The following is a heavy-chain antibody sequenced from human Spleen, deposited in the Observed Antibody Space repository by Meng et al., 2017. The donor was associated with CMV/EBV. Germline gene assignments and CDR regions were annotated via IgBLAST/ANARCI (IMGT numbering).Heavy chain of an antibody. V-gene: IGHV4-59*01. Sequence: SETLSLTCTVSGGSFSSYYWSWIRQPPGKGLEWIGYIYYSGSTKYNPSLKSRVTISVDTSKNQFSLKLSSATAADTAVYYCAREREIPAAIARYAFDIWGQGTMVTVSS. CDR3: AREREIPAAIARYAFDI. D-gene: IGHD2-2*01. CDR2: IYYSGST. J-gene: IGHJ3*02. CDR1: GGSFSSYY.